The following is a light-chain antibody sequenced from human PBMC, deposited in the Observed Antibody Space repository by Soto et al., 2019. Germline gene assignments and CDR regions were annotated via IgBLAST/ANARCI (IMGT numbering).Light chain of an antibody. CDR3: QQYNTYSEA. CDR2: DAS. J-gene: IGKJ1*01. V-gene: IGKV1-5*01. CDR1: QSISSW. Sequence: DIQMTQSPSTLSASVGDRVTITYRASQSISSWLAWYQQKPGKAPKLLIFDASSLQTGVPSRFSGSGSGTDFTLSISSLQPDDFATYFCQQYNTYSEAFGQGTKVDI.